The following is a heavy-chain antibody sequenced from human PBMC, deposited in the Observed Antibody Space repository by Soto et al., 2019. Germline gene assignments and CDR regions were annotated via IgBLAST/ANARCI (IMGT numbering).Heavy chain of an antibody. Sequence: GGSLRLSCAASGFTFSSYAMSWVRQAPGKGLEWVSAISGSGGSTYYADSVKGRFTISRDNSKNTLYLQMNSLRAEDTAVYYCANSPMIYQRRPFYMDVWGKGTTVTVSS. D-gene: IGHD1-1*01. V-gene: IGHV3-23*01. J-gene: IGHJ6*03. CDR1: GFTFSSYA. CDR2: ISGSGGST. CDR3: ANSPMIYQRRPFYMDV.